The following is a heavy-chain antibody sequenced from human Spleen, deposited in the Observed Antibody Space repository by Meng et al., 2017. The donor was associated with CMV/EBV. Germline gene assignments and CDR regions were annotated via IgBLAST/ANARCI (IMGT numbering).Heavy chain of an antibody. J-gene: IGHJ6*02. D-gene: IGHD6-13*01. CDR2: INQDESQK. CDR3: ARVAAAGRGMDV. V-gene: IGHV3-7*04. CDR1: GFTFSSHW. Sequence: GGSLRLSCAASGFTFSSHWMTWVRQPPGKGLEWVANINQDESQKNYVDSVKGRFTLSRDNAKNSLFLQMNSLRDEDTAVYYCARVAAAGRGMDVWGQGTTVTVSS.